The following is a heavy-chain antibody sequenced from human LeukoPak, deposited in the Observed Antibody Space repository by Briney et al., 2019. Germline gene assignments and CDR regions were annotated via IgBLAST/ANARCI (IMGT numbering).Heavy chain of an antibody. CDR3: AKTAAGPFSSWSNYYYYMDV. CDR1: GFTFSSYG. CDR2: IRYDGSNK. Sequence: PGGSLRLSCAASGFTFSSYGMHWVRQAPGKGLEWVACIRYDGSNKYYADSVKGRFTISRDNSKNTLYLQMNSLRAEDTAVYYCAKTAAGPFSSWSNYYYYMDVWGKGTTVTISS. D-gene: IGHD6-13*01. J-gene: IGHJ6*03. V-gene: IGHV3-30*02.